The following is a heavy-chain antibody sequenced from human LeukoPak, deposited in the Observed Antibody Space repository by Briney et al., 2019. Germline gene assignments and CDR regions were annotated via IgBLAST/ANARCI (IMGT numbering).Heavy chain of an antibody. CDR2: ISYDGSNK. D-gene: IGHD2-8*01. CDR1: GFTFSSYA. J-gene: IGHJ4*02. V-gene: IGHV3-30-3*01. CDR3: ARDGEAYCTNGVCPLGGLDY. Sequence: GRSLRLSCAASGFTFSSYAMHWVRQAPGKGLEWVAVISYDGSNKYYADSVKGRFTISRDNSKNTLYLQMNSLRAEDTAVYYCARDGEAYCTNGVCPLGGLDYWGQGTLVTVPS.